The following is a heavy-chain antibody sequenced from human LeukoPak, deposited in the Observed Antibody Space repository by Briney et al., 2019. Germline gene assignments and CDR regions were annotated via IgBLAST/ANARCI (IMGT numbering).Heavy chain of an antibody. CDR2: INHSGST. D-gene: IGHD1-26*01. CDR1: GGSFSGYY. V-gene: IGHV4-34*01. CDR3: ARASGAAPKSPFDY. J-gene: IGHJ4*02. Sequence: SETLSLTCAVYGGSFSGYYWSWIRQPPGKGLEWIGEINHSGSTNYNPSLKSRVTISVGTSKNQFSLKLSSVTAADTAVYYCARASGAAPKSPFDYWGQGTLVAVSS.